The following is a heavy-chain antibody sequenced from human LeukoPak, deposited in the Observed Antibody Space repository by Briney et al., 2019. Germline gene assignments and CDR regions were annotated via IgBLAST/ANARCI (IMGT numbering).Heavy chain of an antibody. CDR1: GGSISSGGYY. J-gene: IGHJ3*02. CDR2: IYYSGST. Sequence: PSETLSLTCTVSGGSISSGGYYWSWIRQHPGKGLEWIGYIYYSGSTYYNPSLKSRVTISVDTSKNQFSLKLSSVTAADTAVYYCATQDLLDAFDIWGQGTMVTVSS. V-gene: IGHV4-31*03. CDR3: ATQDLLDAFDI.